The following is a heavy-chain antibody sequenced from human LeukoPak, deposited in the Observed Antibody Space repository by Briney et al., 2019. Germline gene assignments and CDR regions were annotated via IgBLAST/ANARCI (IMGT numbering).Heavy chain of an antibody. CDR2: ISYDGSNK. J-gene: IGHJ4*02. CDR1: GFTFSSYA. V-gene: IGHV3-30-3*01. CDR3: ARAATGLGVAGFDY. Sequence: GGSLRLSCAASGFTFSSYAMHWVRQAPGKGLEWVAVISYDGSNKYYADSVKGRFTISRDNSKNTLYLQMNSLRAEDTAVYYCARAATGLGVAGFDYWGQGTLVTVSS.